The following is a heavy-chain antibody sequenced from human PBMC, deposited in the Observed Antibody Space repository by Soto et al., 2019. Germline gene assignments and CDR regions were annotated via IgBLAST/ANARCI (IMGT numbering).Heavy chain of an antibody. CDR3: ARDFSVAGPGGFDY. D-gene: IGHD6-19*01. CDR1: GYTFTSYG. J-gene: IGHJ4*02. V-gene: IGHV1-18*01. CDR2: ISAYNGNT. Sequence: QVQLVQSGAEVKKPGASVKVSCKASGYTFTSYGISWVRQAPGQGLEWMGWISAYNGNTNYAQKLQGRVTMTTDTPTSKAYMELRGLRSDDTAVYYCARDFSVAGPGGFDYWGQGTLVTVSS.